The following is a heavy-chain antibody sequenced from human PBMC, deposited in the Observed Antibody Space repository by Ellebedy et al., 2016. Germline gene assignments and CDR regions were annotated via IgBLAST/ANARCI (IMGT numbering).Heavy chain of an antibody. CDR2: IYPGDSDT. J-gene: IGHJ4*02. CDR3: ARTSYDSSGYYVY. V-gene: IGHV5-51*01. Sequence: GESLKISXKGSGYSFSSYWIGWVRQMPGKGLEWMGIIYPGDSDTRYSPSFQGQVTISADKSISTAYLQWSSLKASDTAMYYCARTSYDSSGYYVYWGQGTLVTVSS. CDR1: GYSFSSYW. D-gene: IGHD3-22*01.